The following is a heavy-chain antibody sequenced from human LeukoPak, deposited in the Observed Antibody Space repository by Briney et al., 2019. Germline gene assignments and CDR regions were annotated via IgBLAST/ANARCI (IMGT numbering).Heavy chain of an antibody. CDR2: ISSSSSYI. CDR1: GFTFSSYR. J-gene: IGHJ6*02. Sequence: GGSLRLSCAASGFTFSSYRMNWVRQAPGKGLEWVSSISSSSSYIYYADSVKGRFTISRDNAKNSLYLQMNSLGAEDTAVYYCARDRYSLNGMDVWGQGTTVTVSS. V-gene: IGHV3-21*01. CDR3: ARDRYSLNGMDV. D-gene: IGHD3-16*02.